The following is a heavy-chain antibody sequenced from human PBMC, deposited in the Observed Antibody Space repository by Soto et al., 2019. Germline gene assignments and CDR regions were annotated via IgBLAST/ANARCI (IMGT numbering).Heavy chain of an antibody. D-gene: IGHD5-12*01. Sequence: ASVKVSCKASGYTFTSYAMHWVRQAPGQRLEWMGWINAGNGNTKYSQKFQGRVTITADESTSTAYMELSSLRSEDTAVYYCARVAVATITIGPFDYWGQGTLVTVSS. V-gene: IGHV1-3*01. CDR1: GYTFTSYA. CDR2: INAGNGNT. J-gene: IGHJ4*02. CDR3: ARVAVATITIGPFDY.